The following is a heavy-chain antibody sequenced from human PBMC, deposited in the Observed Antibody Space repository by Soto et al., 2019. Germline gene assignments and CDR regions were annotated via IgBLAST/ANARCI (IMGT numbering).Heavy chain of an antibody. V-gene: IGHV4-38-2*01. J-gene: IGHJ5*02. Sequence: SETLSLTCALSCYSVISGYYWGLLRPPPGKGLEWSGSFYHGGSTYYNPSHNRRDTLSSDITNNLHSLKRNSETAADTAVDHCARVGPWVPYYYDITPYTFENWFDPWGQGNLVTVSS. D-gene: IGHD3-22*01. CDR2: FYHGGST. CDR1: CYSVISGYY. CDR3: ARVGPWVPYYYDITPYTFENWFDP.